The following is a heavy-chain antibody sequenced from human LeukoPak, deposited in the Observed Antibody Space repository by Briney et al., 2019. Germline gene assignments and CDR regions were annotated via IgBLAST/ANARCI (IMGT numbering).Heavy chain of an antibody. CDR1: GFTFSSYA. D-gene: IGHD3-22*01. CDR2: IGASGADT. J-gene: IGHJ3*01. CDR3: AKRPRDSSGYYLGAFDG. Sequence: GGSLRLSCTASGFTFSSYAMTWVRQAPGKGLDWVSAIGASGADTYYAASAKGRFTVSRDNSNNTLYLQMSSLRADDTAVYFCAKRPRDSSGYYLGAFDGWGQATTVTVSS. V-gene: IGHV3-23*01.